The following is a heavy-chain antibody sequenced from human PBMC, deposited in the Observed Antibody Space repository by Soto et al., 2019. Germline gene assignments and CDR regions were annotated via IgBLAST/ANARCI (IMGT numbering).Heavy chain of an antibody. CDR2: SDTGGRT. Sequence: GGYMGLSCEASVFSVSDHYMTWVRQAPGKGLDSFSLSDTGGRTNYAESVKGRFTISRDNAKNTLHLQMNSLRAEDTAVYYCARGATYYDFWSGYYTYYTYYGMDVWGQGT. CDR3: ARGATYYDFWSGYYTYYTYYGMDV. D-gene: IGHD3-3*01. J-gene: IGHJ6*02. V-gene: IGHV3-53*01. CDR1: VFSVSDHY.